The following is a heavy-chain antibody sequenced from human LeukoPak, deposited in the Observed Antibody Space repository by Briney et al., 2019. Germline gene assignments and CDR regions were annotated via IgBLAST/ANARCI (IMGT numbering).Heavy chain of an antibody. CDR2: IYSRGST. CDR1: GFTVNNNY. V-gene: IGHV3-53*01. CDR3: TRDPPYCSGGTCYPNYFDY. Sequence: GGSLRLSCAASGFTVNNNYMSWVRQAPGKGLEWVSIIYSRGSTYYADSVKGRFTISRDSSNNTLYLQISSLRAEDAAIYYCTRDPPYCSGGTCYPNYFDYWGRGTLVTVSS. J-gene: IGHJ4*02. D-gene: IGHD2-15*01.